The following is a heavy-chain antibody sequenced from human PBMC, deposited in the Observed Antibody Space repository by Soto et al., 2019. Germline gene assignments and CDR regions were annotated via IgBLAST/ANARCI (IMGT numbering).Heavy chain of an antibody. Sequence: EVQLVESGGGLVQPGGSLRLSCAASGFNVSSNYMSWGRQAPGKGLEWVSVIYSGGSTYYADSVKGRFTISRDNSQNTLYLQMNSLRAEDTAVYYCKRQSVRGFDYWGQGILVTV. D-gene: IGHD3-10*01. CDR3: KRQSVRGFDY. V-gene: IGHV3-66*04. J-gene: IGHJ4*02. CDR1: GFNVSSNY. CDR2: IYSGGST.